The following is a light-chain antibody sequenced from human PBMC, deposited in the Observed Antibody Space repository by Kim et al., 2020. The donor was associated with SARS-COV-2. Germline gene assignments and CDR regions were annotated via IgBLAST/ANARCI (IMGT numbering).Light chain of an antibody. J-gene: IGKJ4*01. Sequence: ASVGDRVTITCRASQSISSYLNWYQQKPGKAPKLLIYAASSLQSGVPSRFSGSGSGTDFTLTISSLQPEDFATYYCQQSYSTPLTCGGGTKVDIK. CDR3: QQSYSTPLT. V-gene: IGKV1-39*01. CDR2: AAS. CDR1: QSISSY.